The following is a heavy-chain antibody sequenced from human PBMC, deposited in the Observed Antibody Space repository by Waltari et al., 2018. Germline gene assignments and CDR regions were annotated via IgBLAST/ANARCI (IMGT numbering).Heavy chain of an antibody. J-gene: IGHJ6*03. CDR2: IYYSGST. D-gene: IGHD3-3*01. Sequence: QLQLQESGPGLVKPSETLSLTCTVSGGSISSSSYYWGWIRHPPGKGLEWIGSIYYSGSTYYNPSLKSRVTISVDTSKNQFSLKLSSVTAADTAVYYCARVEGYYDFWSGYYPLYYMDVWGKGTTVTISS. CDR1: GGSISSSSYY. V-gene: IGHV4-39*07. CDR3: ARVEGYYDFWSGYYPLYYMDV.